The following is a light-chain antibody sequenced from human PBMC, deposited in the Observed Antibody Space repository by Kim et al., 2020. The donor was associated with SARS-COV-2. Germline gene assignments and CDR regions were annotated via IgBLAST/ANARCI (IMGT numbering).Light chain of an antibody. CDR3: QQYNNWPYT. J-gene: IGKJ2*01. CDR2: GAS. CDR1: QSVSSN. V-gene: IGKV3-15*01. Sequence: EVVMMQSPATLSVSPGGRATLSCRASQSVSSNLAWYQHKPGQAPSLLIYGASTRAAGIPARFGGSGSGTEFTLTISSLQSEDFVLYFYQQYNNWPYTFGQGTKLEI.